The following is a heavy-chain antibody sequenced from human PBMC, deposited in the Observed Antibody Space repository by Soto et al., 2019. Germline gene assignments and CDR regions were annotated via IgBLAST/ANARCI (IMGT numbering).Heavy chain of an antibody. V-gene: IGHV4-59*08. CDR3: ARLGYYDSSGYYVGY. CDR2: IYYSGST. CDR1: GGSISSYY. D-gene: IGHD3-22*01. Sequence: SLTCTVSGGSISSYYWSWIRQPPGKGLEWIGYIYYSGSTNYNPSLKSRVTISVDTSKNQFSLKLSSVTAADTAVYYCARLGYYDSSGYYVGYWGQGTLVTVS. J-gene: IGHJ4*02.